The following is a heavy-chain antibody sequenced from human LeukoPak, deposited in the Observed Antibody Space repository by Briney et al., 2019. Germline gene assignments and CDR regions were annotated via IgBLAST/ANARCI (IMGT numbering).Heavy chain of an antibody. V-gene: IGHV4-4*02. Sequence: GSLRLSCAVSGFTISSAWMSWVRQPPGKGLEWIGEINHSGSTNYNPSLKSRVTISVDTSKNQFSLKLSSVTAADTAVYYCARLGIAARPVDYWGQGTLVTVSS. D-gene: IGHD6-6*01. CDR2: INHSGST. CDR3: ARLGIAARPVDY. CDR1: GFTISSAW. J-gene: IGHJ4*02.